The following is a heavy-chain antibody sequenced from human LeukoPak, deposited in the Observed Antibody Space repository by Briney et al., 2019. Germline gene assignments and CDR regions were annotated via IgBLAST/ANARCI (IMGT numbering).Heavy chain of an antibody. D-gene: IGHD5-24*01. V-gene: IGHV3-66*01. Sequence: GGSLRLSCAASGFTFSSYSMNWVRQAPGKGLERVSVIYSGGQTYYADSVKGRFTISRDNSKNTVYLHMNSLRAEDTAVYYCARARVEMGTNYYLDWWGQGTLVTVSS. CDR3: ARARVEMGTNYYLDW. CDR2: IYSGGQT. CDR1: GFTFSSYS. J-gene: IGHJ4*02.